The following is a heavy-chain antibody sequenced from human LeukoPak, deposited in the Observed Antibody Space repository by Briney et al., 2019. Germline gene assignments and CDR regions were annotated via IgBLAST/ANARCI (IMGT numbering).Heavy chain of an antibody. CDR1: GYSFTSYA. D-gene: IGHD2-15*01. Sequence: ASVKVSCKASGYSFTSYAMNWVRQAPGQGLEWMGWINPNSGGTNYAQKFQGRVTMTRDTSISTAYMELSRLRSDDTAVYYCARVMRYCSGGSCQMVPRFDYWGQGTLVTVSS. CDR3: ARVMRYCSGGSCQMVPRFDY. J-gene: IGHJ4*02. CDR2: INPNSGGT. V-gene: IGHV1-2*02.